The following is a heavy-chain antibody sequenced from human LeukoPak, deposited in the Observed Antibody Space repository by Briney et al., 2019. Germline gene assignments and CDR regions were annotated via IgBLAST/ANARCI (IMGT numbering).Heavy chain of an antibody. CDR2: ISAYNGNT. D-gene: IGHD6-19*01. J-gene: IGHJ4*02. Sequence: ASVKVSCKASGYTFTSYGISWVRQAPGQGLKWMGWISAYNGNTNYAQKLQGRVTMTTDTSTSTAYIELRSLRSDDTAVYYCARDVQWLAHKSDYWGQGTLVTVSS. CDR1: GYTFTSYG. V-gene: IGHV1-18*01. CDR3: ARDVQWLAHKSDY.